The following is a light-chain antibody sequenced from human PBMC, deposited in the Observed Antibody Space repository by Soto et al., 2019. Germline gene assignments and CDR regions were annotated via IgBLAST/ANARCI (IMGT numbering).Light chain of an antibody. J-gene: IGKJ2*01. CDR3: QQGHNWPLT. Sequence: EIVMTQSPAXLSXSXXXXXXLXXXXXQSIXXELAWYQQKPGQPPRLLIYSASTRATGVPARFTGSGSGSEFTLTISGLQSEDFAVYYCQQGHNWPLTFGQGTRLEI. CDR2: SAS. V-gene: IGKV3-15*01. CDR1: QSIXXE.